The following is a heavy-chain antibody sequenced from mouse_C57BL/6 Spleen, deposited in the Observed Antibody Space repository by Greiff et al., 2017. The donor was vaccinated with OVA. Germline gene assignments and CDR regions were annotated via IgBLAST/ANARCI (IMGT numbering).Heavy chain of an antibody. J-gene: IGHJ3*01. CDR2: IRLKSDNYAT. Sequence: EVKLVESGGGLVQPGGSMKLSCVASGFTFSNYWMNWVRQSPEKGLEWVAQIRLKSDNYATHYAESVKGRFTISRDDSKSSVYLQMNNLRAEDTGIYSCTTMVTTTPFAYWGQGTLVTVSA. V-gene: IGHV6-3*01. CDR3: TTMVTTTPFAY. CDR1: GFTFSNYW. D-gene: IGHD2-2*01.